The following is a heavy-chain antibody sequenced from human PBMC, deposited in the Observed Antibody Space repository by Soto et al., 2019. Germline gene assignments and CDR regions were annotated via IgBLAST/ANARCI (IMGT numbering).Heavy chain of an antibody. CDR1: GSTFSSYG. V-gene: IGHV3-33*01. CDR2: IWYDGSNK. Sequence: GGSLRLSCAASGSTFSSYGMHWVRQAPGKGLEWVAVIWYDGSNKYYADSVKGRFTISRDNSKNTLYLQMNSLRAEDTAVYYCARDIEGGWYDFWSGYSPSYYYYGMDVWGQGTTVTVSS. CDR3: ARDIEGGWYDFWSGYSPSYYYYGMDV. J-gene: IGHJ6*02. D-gene: IGHD3-3*01.